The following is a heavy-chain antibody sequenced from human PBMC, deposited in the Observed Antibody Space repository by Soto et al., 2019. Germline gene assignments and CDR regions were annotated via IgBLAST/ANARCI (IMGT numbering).Heavy chain of an antibody. Sequence: GESLKISCKGSGYSFSTYWINWVRQMPGKGLEWMGRIDPSDSYTDYGPSFQGHVTISADKSLSAAYLQWSSLKASDTAMYYCARGRRYYDFLTGYYADYYFDYWGQGTLATVSS. CDR2: IDPSDSYT. V-gene: IGHV5-10-1*01. CDR1: GYSFSTYW. CDR3: ARGRRYYDFLTGYYADYYFDY. D-gene: IGHD3-9*01. J-gene: IGHJ4*02.